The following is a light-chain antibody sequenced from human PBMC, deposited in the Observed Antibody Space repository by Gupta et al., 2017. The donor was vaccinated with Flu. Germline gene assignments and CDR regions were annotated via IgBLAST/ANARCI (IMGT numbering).Light chain of an antibody. CDR1: ASDYVDYNY. Sequence: SFATSCTGSASDYVDYNYYSCYQQHPGKAPILIVNEGTKRPSGLPDRFSGAKSGNTAALTVSGLEAEDDADYYCGSNRGSDNLIFGGGTKLTVL. CDR3: GSNRGSDNLI. V-gene: IGLV2-8*01. J-gene: IGLJ2*01. CDR2: EGT.